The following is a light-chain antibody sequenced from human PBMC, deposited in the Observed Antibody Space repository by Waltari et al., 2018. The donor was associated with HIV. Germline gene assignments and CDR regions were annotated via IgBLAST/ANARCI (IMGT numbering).Light chain of an antibody. V-gene: IGLV1-40*01. J-gene: IGLJ2*01. CDR3: QSYDSSLSAYVV. Sequence: QSVLTQPPSVSGAPGQRVTISCTGSSSNIGAGYDVHWYQQLPGTAPNLLIYGNSNRPSGVPDGFSASKSGTSASLAITWLQAEDEADYYCQSYDSSLSAYVVFGGGTKLTVL. CDR1: SSNIGAGYD. CDR2: GNS.